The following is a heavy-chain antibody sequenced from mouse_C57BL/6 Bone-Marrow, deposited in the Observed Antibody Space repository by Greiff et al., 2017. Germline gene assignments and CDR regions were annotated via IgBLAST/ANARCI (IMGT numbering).Heavy chain of an antibody. V-gene: IGHV2-3*01. CDR2: IWGDGST. J-gene: IGHJ1*03. CDR1: GFSLTSYG. Sequence: QVQLQQSGPGLVEPSQSLSITCTVSGFSLTSYGVSWVRQPPGKGLEWLGVIWGDGSTNYHSALISRLSISKDNSKSQVFLKLNSLQTDDTATYYCATPSVLYWYFAVWGTGTTVTVSS. CDR3: ATPSVLYWYFAV.